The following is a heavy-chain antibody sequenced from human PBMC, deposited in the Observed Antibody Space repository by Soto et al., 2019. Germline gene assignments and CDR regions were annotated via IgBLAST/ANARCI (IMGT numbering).Heavy chain of an antibody. D-gene: IGHD4-17*01. J-gene: IGHJ6*02. V-gene: IGHV4-59*01. Sequence: SETLSLTCTVSGGSISSYYWSWIRQPPGKGLEWIGYIYYSGSTNYNPSLKSRVTISVDTSKNQFSLKLSSVTAADTAVYYCASLYGDHNNYYYYGMDVWGQGTTVT. CDR2: IYYSGST. CDR1: GGSISSYY. CDR3: ASLYGDHNNYYYYGMDV.